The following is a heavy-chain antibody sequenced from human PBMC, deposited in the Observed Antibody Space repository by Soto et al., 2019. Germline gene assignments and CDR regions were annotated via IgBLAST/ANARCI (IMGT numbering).Heavy chain of an antibody. CDR3: GKAVVGEG. D-gene: IGHD1-26*01. J-gene: IGHJ4*02. CDR2: ISGSAYTT. CDR1: GFTFSNYA. V-gene: IGHV3-23*01. Sequence: EVPLLESGGGLVQPGGSLRLSCAASGFTFSNYAMNWVRQAPGKGLEWVSSISGSAYTTYYADSVKGRFTISRDNSKNPRYLQMNSLRAEDTAVYYCGKAVVGEGWGQGTLVTVSS.